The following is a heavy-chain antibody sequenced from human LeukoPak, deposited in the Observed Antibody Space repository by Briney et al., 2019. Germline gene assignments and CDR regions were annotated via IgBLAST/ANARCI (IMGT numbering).Heavy chain of an antibody. CDR3: ARDGYYGSGSYGQFDY. V-gene: IGHV1-69*13. D-gene: IGHD3-10*01. CDR2: IIPIFGTA. CDR1: GGTFSSYA. Sequence: ASVKVSCKASGGTFSSYAISWVRQAPGQGLEWMGGIIPIFGTANYAQKFQGRVTITADESTSTAYMELSSLRSEDTAVYYCARDGYYGSGSYGQFDYWGQGTLVTVSS. J-gene: IGHJ4*02.